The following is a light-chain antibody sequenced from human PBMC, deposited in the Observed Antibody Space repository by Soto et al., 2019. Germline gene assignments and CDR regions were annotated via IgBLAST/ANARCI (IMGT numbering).Light chain of an antibody. J-gene: IGKJ4*01. Sequence: AVQITHSPCSLSSSLGGRVTITLRASQGIRNDLGWYQQKPGKAPKLLIYAASSLQSGVPSRFSGSGSGTDFTLTISSLQPEDFATYYCLQDYNYPRTFGGGTKVDIK. CDR3: LQDYNYPRT. V-gene: IGKV1-6*01. CDR1: QGIRND. CDR2: AAS.